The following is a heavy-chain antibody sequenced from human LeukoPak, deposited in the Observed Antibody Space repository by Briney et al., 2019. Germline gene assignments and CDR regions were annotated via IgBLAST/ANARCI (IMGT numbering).Heavy chain of an antibody. J-gene: IGHJ4*02. CDR3: AREGLYYYDNSGYYPH. CDR1: GYTFTGYY. Sequence: ASVKVSCKASGYTFTGYYLHWVRQAPGQGLEWMGWNNPNSGGTNYAQKFQGWVTMIRDTSISTAYMELSRLRSDDTAVYYCAREGLYYYDNSGYYPHWGQGTLVTVSS. V-gene: IGHV1-2*04. D-gene: IGHD3-22*01. CDR2: NNPNSGGT.